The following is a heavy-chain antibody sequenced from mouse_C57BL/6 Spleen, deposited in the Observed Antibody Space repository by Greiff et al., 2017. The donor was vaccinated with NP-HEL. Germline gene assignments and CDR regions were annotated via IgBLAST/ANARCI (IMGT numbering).Heavy chain of an antibody. CDR2: IYPGDGDT. CDR3: ASGLRRYAMDY. CDR1: GYAFSSSW. Sequence: QVQLKQSGPELVKPGASVKISCKASGYAFSSSWMNWVKQRPGKGLEWIGRIYPGDGDTNYNGKFKGKATLTADKSSSTAYMQLSSLTSEDSAVYFWASGLRRYAMDYWGQGTSVTVSS. J-gene: IGHJ4*01. D-gene: IGHD1-2*01. V-gene: IGHV1-82*01.